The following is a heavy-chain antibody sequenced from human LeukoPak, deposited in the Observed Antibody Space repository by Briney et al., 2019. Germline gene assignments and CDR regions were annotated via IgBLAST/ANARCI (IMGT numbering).Heavy chain of an antibody. V-gene: IGHV4-59*12. J-gene: IGHJ4*02. CDR2: IYYSGST. CDR3: ARDRSGVTDY. D-gene: IGHD2-21*02. CDR1: GGSISSYY. Sequence: SETLSLTCTVSGGSISSYYWSWIRQPPGKGLEWIGYIYYSGSTYYNPSLKSRVTISVDTSKNQFSLKLSSVTAADTAVYYCARDRSGVTDYWGQGTLVTVSS.